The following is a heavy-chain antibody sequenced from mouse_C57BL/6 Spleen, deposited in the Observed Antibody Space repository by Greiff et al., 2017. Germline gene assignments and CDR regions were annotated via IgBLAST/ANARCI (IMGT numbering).Heavy chain of an antibody. CDR2: IYPGSGST. D-gene: IGHD1-1*01. CDR3: AREGSSRDY. CDR1: GYTFTSYW. J-gene: IGHJ2*01. Sequence: QVQLKQPGAELVKPGASVKMSCKASGYTFTSYWITWVKQRPGQGLEWIGEIYPGSGSTNYNEKFKSKATLTVDTSSSTAYMQLSSLTSEDSAVYYCAREGSSRDYWGQGTTLTVSS. V-gene: IGHV1-55*01.